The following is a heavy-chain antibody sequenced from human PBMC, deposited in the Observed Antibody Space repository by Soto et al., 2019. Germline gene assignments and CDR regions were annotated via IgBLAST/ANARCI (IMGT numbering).Heavy chain of an antibody. CDR1: GFTFSDYD. CDR3: ARNGGTFDP. D-gene: IGHD3-16*01. J-gene: IGHJ5*02. CDR2: ISTSGNIK. V-gene: IGHV3-11*01. Sequence: PGGSLRLSCAASGFTFSDYDMTWIRQAAGKGLEWVSYISTSGNIKYYAESVEGRFTISRDNAKNSLYLQMNSLRADDTAVYFCARNGGTFDPWGQGT.